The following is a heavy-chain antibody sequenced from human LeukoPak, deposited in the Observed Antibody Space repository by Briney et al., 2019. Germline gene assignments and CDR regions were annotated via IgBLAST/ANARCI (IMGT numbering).Heavy chain of an antibody. J-gene: IGHJ6*03. CDR1: GGSISDSNFS. CDR3: ARHPRMVRGVIITPNGYYFYMDV. CDR2: IYDSGIT. D-gene: IGHD3-10*01. V-gene: IGHV4-39*01. Sequence: PSETLSLTCTVSGGSISDSNFSWGWIRQPPGKGLEWIGSIYDSGITYYSSSLKSRVTISLDTSENQFSLKLTSVTAADTAVYYCARHPRMVRGVIITPNGYYFYMDVWGKGTAVTVSS.